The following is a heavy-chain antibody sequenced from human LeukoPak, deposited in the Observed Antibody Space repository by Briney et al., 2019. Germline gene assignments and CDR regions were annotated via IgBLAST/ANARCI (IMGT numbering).Heavy chain of an antibody. CDR2: INSDGSST. Sequence: PGGSLRLSCAASGFAFSSYWMHWVRQAPGKGLVWVSRINSDGSSTSYADSVKGRFTISRDNAKNTLYLQMNSLRAEDTAVYYCARVGKYYYGSGSYLLSPWGQGTLVTVSS. D-gene: IGHD3-10*01. V-gene: IGHV3-74*01. J-gene: IGHJ4*02. CDR1: GFAFSSYW. CDR3: ARVGKYYYGSGSYLLSP.